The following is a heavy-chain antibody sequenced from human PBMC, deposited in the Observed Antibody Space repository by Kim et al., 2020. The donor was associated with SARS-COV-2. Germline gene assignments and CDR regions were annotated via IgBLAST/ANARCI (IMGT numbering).Heavy chain of an antibody. J-gene: IGHJ3*02. Sequence: SETLSLTCTVSGGSISSSSYYWGWIRQPPGKGLEWIGSIYYSGSTYYNPSLKSRVTISVDTSKNQFSLKLSSVTAADTAVYYCARSGIKRRAFDIWGQGTMVTVSS. CDR3: ARSGIKRRAFDI. CDR1: GGSISSSSYY. CDR2: IYYSGST. V-gene: IGHV4-39*01. D-gene: IGHD1-1*01.